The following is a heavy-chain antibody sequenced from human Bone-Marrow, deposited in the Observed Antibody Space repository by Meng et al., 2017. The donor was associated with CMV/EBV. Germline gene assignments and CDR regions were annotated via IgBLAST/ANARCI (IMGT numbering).Heavy chain of an antibody. V-gene: IGHV3-30*02. J-gene: IGHJ4*02. Sequence: GESLKISCAASGFTFSSYGMHWVRQAPGKGLEWVAFIRYDGSNKYYADSVKGRFTISRDNSKNTLYLQMNSLRAEDTAVYYCAKRVTGTTGGGDYWGQGTLVTVSS. D-gene: IGHD1-20*01. CDR2: IRYDGSNK. CDR3: AKRVTGTTGGGDY. CDR1: GFTFSSYG.